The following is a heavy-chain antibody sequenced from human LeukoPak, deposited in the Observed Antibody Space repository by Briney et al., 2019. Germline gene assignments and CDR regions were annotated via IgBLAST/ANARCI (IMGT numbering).Heavy chain of an antibody. D-gene: IGHD2-2*02. Sequence: PSETLSLTCTVSGGSISSYYWSWIRQPPGKGLEWIGYIYYSGSTNYNPSLKSRVTISVDTSKNQFSLKLSSVTAADTAVYYCARGHTPGIRRLDYWGQGTLVTVSS. CDR2: IYYSGST. V-gene: IGHV4-59*01. CDR1: GGSISSYY. J-gene: IGHJ4*02. CDR3: ARGHTPGIRRLDY.